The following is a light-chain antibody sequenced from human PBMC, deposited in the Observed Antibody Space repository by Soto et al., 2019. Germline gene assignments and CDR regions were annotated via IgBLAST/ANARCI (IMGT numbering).Light chain of an antibody. Sequence: DIQVTQSPSPLSASVGDRVTITCRTSQNINIFLNWYQQKPGRAPMVVISAASNLESGVPSRFSGRGSGTEFTLTISNLQPGDSALYFCQESYSTPLAFGGGTRVEIK. CDR3: QESYSTPLA. J-gene: IGKJ4*01. CDR2: AAS. CDR1: QNINIF. V-gene: IGKV1-39*01.